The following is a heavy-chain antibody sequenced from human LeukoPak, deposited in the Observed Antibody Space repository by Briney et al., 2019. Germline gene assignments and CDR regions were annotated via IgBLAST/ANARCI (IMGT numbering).Heavy chain of an antibody. CDR1: GLTFSNYA. J-gene: IGHJ3*02. CDR3: AKKMDDAFDI. Sequence: PGGSLRLSCAASGLTFSNYAMSWVRQAPGKGLEWVSFISSSSAYISYADSVKGRFTISRDNAKNSLYLQMNNLRAEDTAVYYCAKKMDDAFDIWGQGTMVTVSS. CDR2: ISSSSAYI. V-gene: IGHV3-21*01. D-gene: IGHD5-24*01.